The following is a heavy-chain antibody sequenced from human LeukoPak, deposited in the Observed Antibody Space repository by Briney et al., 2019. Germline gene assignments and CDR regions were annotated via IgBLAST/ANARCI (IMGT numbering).Heavy chain of an antibody. CDR3: ARMGAIAGASANPDH. D-gene: IGHD4/OR15-4a*01. CDR1: GGSISGFY. J-gene: IGHJ4*02. CDR2: IYYSGIT. V-gene: IGHV4-59*01. Sequence: SETLSLTCTVSGGSISGFYWSWIRQPPGKGLEWIGSIYYSGITDYSPSLRRRVTMSVDTSKNQFSLKVSSVTAADTAVYYCARMGAIAGASANPDHWGQGTLVTVSS.